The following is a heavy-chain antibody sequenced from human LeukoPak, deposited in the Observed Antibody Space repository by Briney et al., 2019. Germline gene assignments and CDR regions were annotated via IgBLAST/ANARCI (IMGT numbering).Heavy chain of an antibody. CDR1: GFTFSSYE. J-gene: IGHJ6*04. V-gene: IGHV3-48*03. D-gene: IGHD3-10*02. CDR3: AELGITMIGGV. CDR2: IRRCGSTI. Sequence: GGSLRLSCAASGFTFSSYEMNWVRQAPGKGLEWVSNIRRCGSTIYYADSVKGRFTISRDNAKNSLYLQMNTLRAADTAVFYFAELGITMIGGVGGKGTTVPISP.